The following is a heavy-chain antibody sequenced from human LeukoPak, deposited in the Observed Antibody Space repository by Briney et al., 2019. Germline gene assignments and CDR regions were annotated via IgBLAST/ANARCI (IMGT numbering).Heavy chain of an antibody. CDR2: ISGSGGST. CDR3: AKDQGDAFDI. J-gene: IGHJ3*02. Sequence: GGSLRLSCAASGFTVSSNYMSWVRQAPGKGLEWVSAISGSGGSTYYADSVKGRFTISRDNSKNTLYLQMNSLRAEDTAVYYCAKDQGDAFDIWGQGTMVTVSS. V-gene: IGHV3-23*01. CDR1: GFTVSSNY.